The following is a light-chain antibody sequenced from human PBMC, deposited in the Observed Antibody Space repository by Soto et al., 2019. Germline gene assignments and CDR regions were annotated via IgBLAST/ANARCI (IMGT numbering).Light chain of an antibody. J-gene: IGKJ5*01. CDR2: DAS. V-gene: IGKV3-11*01. CDR1: QSVSSY. CDR3: QQRSNWPR. Sequence: EIVLTQSPATPSLSPGERATLSCRASQSVSSYLAWYQQKPGQAPRLLIYDASNRATGIPARFSGSGSGTDFTLTISSLEPEDFAVYYCQQRSNWPRFGQGTRLEIK.